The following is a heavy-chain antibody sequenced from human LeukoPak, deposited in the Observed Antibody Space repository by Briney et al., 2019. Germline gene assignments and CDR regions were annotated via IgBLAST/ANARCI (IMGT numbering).Heavy chain of an antibody. D-gene: IGHD5-24*01. Sequence: SETLSLTCTVSGGSISSSSYYWGWIRQPPGKGLEWIGSIYYSGSTYYNPSLKSRVTISVDTSKNQFSLKLSSVTAADTAVYYCARGGRLQLRRYFDYWGQGTLVTVSS. J-gene: IGHJ4*02. V-gene: IGHV4-39*07. CDR2: IYYSGST. CDR1: GGSISSSSYY. CDR3: ARGGRLQLRRYFDY.